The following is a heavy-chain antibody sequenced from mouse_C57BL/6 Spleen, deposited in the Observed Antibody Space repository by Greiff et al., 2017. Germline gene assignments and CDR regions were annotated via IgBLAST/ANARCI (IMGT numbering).Heavy chain of an antibody. D-gene: IGHD2-3*01. CDR1: GYSFTGYF. CDR2: INPYNGDT. CDR3: ARGAIYDGYHRGYFDY. J-gene: IGHJ2*01. Sequence: VQLKQSGPELVKPGDSVKISCKASGYSFTGYFMNWVMQSHGKSLEWIGRINPYNGDTFYNQKFKGKATLTVDKSSSTAHMELRSLTSEDSAVYYCARGAIYDGYHRGYFDYWGQGTTLTVSS. V-gene: IGHV1-20*01.